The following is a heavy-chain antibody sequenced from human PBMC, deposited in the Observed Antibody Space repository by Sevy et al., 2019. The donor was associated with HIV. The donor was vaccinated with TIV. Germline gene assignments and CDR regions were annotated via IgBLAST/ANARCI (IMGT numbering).Heavy chain of an antibody. D-gene: IGHD3-10*01. CDR1: GFTFSTYV. CDR2: IRDIGGNT. V-gene: IGHV3-23*01. CDR3: ANGGSGSHYKMRPAY. J-gene: IGHJ4*02. Sequence: GGSLRLSCAASGFTFSTYVMNWVRQAPGKGLEWVSGIRDIGGNTFYADSVKGRFTISRDNSKNTLYLEMNSLRDEDTAIYYCANGGSGSHYKMRPAYWGLGTLVTVSS.